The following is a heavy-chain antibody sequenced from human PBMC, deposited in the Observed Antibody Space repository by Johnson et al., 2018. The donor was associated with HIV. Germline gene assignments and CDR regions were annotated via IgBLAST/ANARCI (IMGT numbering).Heavy chain of an antibody. CDR2: ISYDGTNK. CDR3: ARVSNHAFDI. Sequence: QVQLVESGGGVVQPGRSLRLSCAASGFPVSSYAMHWVRQAPGKGLEWVAVISYDGTNKYYADPVQGRFTISRDNSKNTLNLQMNSLRAEDTAVYYCARVSNHAFDIWGQGTMVTVSS. CDR1: GFPVSSYA. V-gene: IGHV3-30-3*01. J-gene: IGHJ3*02.